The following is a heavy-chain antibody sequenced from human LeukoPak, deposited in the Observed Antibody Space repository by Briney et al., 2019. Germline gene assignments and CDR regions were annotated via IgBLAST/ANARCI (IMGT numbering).Heavy chain of an antibody. CDR3: ARLPRYDFWS. J-gene: IGHJ4*02. CDR2: IYYSGST. CDR1: GGSISINNYY. V-gene: IGHV4-39*01. Sequence: NPSETLSLTCTVSGGSISINNYYWGWIRQPPGKGLEWIGNIYYSGSTYYNPSLKSRVTISVGTSKNQFSLKLSPVTAVDTAVYYCARLPRYDFWSWGQGTLVTVSS. D-gene: IGHD3-3*01.